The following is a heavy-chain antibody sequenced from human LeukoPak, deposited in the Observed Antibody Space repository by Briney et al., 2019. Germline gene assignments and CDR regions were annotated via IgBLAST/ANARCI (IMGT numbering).Heavy chain of an antibody. J-gene: IGHJ4*02. D-gene: IGHD5-18*01. CDR1: GFSVSSNY. CDR3: ARDLGYSYGPTGQDY. Sequence: LPGGSLRLSCVASGFSVSSNYMSWVRQAPGKGLEWVSVIYGGGSTYYADSVKGRFTISRDNSKNTLYLQMNSLRAEDTAVYYCARDLGYSYGPTGQDYWGQGTLVTVSS. CDR2: IYGGGST. V-gene: IGHV3-53*01.